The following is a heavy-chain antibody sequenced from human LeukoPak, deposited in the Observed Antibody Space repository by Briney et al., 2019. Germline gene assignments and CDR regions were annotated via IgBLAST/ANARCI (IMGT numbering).Heavy chain of an antibody. Sequence: SETLSLTCTVSGGSISSYYWSWIRQPPGKGLEWIGYIYYSGSTNYNPSLKSRVTISVDTSKNQFSLKLSSVTAADTAVYYCARMMKITMIVVVYFDYWGQGTLVTVSS. D-gene: IGHD3-22*01. CDR3: ARMMKITMIVVVYFDY. CDR1: GGSISSYY. J-gene: IGHJ4*02. CDR2: IYYSGST. V-gene: IGHV4-59*01.